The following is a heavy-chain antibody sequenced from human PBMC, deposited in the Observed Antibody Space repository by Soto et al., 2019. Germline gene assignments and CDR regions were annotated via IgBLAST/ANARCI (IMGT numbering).Heavy chain of an antibody. CDR3: ARRPGIAAAGGWFDP. V-gene: IGHV5-51*01. Sequence: GESLKISCKGSGYSFTSYWIGWVRQMPGKGLEWVGITYPGDSDTRYSPSFQGQVTISADKSISTAYLQWSSLKASDTAMYYCARRPGIAAAGGWFDPWGQGTLVTVSS. CDR2: TYPGDSDT. J-gene: IGHJ5*02. D-gene: IGHD6-13*01. CDR1: GYSFTSYW.